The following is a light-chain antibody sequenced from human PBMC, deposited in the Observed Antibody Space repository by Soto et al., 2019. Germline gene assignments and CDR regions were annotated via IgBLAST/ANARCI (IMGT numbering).Light chain of an antibody. J-gene: IGLJ2*01. Sequence: SYELTQPPSVSVAPGKTATIACGGDNIGSISVHWYQQKPGQAPVLVISYDHDRPSGIPERFSGSNSGSTATLTISRVEAGDEADYYCQVWDTSSDQQVFGEGTMLTVL. V-gene: IGLV3-21*04. CDR2: YDH. CDR1: NIGSIS. CDR3: QVWDTSSDQQV.